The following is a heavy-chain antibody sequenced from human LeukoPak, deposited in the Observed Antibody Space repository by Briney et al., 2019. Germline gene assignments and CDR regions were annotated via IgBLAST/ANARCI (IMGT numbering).Heavy chain of an antibody. D-gene: IGHD6-6*01. Sequence: GASVKVSCKASGCTFASHGISWVRQAPGQGLEWMGWISAYNGNTNYAQKLQGRVTMTTDTSTSTAYMELRSLRSDDTAVYYCARDEYSSSSDYWGQGTLVTVSS. CDR1: GCTFASHG. J-gene: IGHJ4*02. CDR3: ARDEYSSSSDY. CDR2: ISAYNGNT. V-gene: IGHV1-18*01.